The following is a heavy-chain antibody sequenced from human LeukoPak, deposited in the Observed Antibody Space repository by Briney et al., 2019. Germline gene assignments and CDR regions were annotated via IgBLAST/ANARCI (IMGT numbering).Heavy chain of an antibody. Sequence: ASVKVSCKVSGYTLTKLSMHWVRQAPGKGLEWMGGFDPEDGETIYAQKFQGRVTMTEDTSTDTAYMELSSLVSEDTASYYCATYYYDSSSYRHFDWYFDLWGRGTLVTVSS. CDR1: GYTLTKLS. D-gene: IGHD3-22*01. CDR3: ATYYYDSSSYRHFDWYFDL. CDR2: FDPEDGET. V-gene: IGHV1-24*01. J-gene: IGHJ2*01.